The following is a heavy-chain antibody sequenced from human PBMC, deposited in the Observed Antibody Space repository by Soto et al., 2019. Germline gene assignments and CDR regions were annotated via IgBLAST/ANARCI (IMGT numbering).Heavy chain of an antibody. CDR2: ISGSGGST. D-gene: IGHD2-15*01. J-gene: IGHJ3*02. CDR1: GFTFSSYA. V-gene: IGHV3-23*01. Sequence: PGGSLRLSCAASGFTFSSYAMSWVRQAPGKGLEWVSAISGSGGSTYYADSVKGRFTISRDNSKNTLYLQMNSLRAEDTAVYYCAKDGRPDIVVVVAARSGAFDIWGQGTMVTVSS. CDR3: AKDGRPDIVVVVAARSGAFDI.